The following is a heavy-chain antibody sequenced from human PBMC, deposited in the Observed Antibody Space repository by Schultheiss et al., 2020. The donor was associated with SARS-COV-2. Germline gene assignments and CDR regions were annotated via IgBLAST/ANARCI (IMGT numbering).Heavy chain of an antibody. CDR1: GFTFSSYA. Sequence: GESLKISCAASGFTFSSYAMSWVRQAPGKGLEWVANIKQDGSEKYYVDSVKGRFTISRDNAKNSLYLQMNSLRAEDTAVYYCARDLGYSYGYVYYGMDVWGQGTTVTVSS. J-gene: IGHJ6*02. CDR2: IKQDGSEK. CDR3: ARDLGYSYGYVYYGMDV. V-gene: IGHV3-7*01. D-gene: IGHD5-18*01.